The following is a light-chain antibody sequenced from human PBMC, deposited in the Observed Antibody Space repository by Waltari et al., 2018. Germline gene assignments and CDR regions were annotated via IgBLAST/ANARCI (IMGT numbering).Light chain of an antibody. Sequence: VLTQSPATLSLSPGQRATLSCRASRSVDSAFLVWYQQKPGQAPRLLISGASSSATVIPKRVGGRWVREYIHLNIGLVEAGYAAFYYCQQVGWSPKYTFGQGTKL. CDR3: QQVGWSPKYT. CDR2: GAS. CDR1: RSVDSAF. J-gene: IGKJ2*01. V-gene: IGKV3-20*01.